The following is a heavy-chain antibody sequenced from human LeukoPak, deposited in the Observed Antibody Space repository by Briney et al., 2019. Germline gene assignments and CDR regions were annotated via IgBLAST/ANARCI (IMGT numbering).Heavy chain of an antibody. V-gene: IGHV3-23*01. J-gene: IGHJ4*02. Sequence: GGSLRLSCAVSGFTFSSYGMSWVRQVPGKGLEWVSAISGSGGSTYYADSVKGRFTISRDNSKNTLYLQMNSLRAEDTAVYYCATAHLVVPGAMDMVFDYWGQGTLVTVSS. CDR3: ATAHLVVPGAMDMVFDY. CDR2: ISGSGGST. CDR1: GFTFSSYG. D-gene: IGHD2-2*01.